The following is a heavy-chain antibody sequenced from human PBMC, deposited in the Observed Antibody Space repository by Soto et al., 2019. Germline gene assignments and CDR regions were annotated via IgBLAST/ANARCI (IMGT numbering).Heavy chain of an antibody. CDR2: IYYSGRT. CDR3: ARDGMTTVVTDYWYFDL. J-gene: IGHJ2*01. Sequence: QVQLQEAGPGLVQSSQTLSLTFTCSGCSISRGDYYWSWIRQAPGKGLEWIGYIYYSGRTYYNPSLKSRVTISVDTSKNQFSLKLSSVTAADTAVYYCARDGMTTVVTDYWYFDLWGRGTLVTVSS. V-gene: IGHV4-30-4*01. D-gene: IGHD4-17*01. CDR1: GCSISRGDYY.